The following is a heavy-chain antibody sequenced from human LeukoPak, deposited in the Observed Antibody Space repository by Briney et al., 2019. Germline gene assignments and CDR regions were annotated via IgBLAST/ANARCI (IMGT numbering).Heavy chain of an antibody. CDR2: IYYSGST. V-gene: IGHV4-59*08. CDR1: GGPISSYY. Sequence: SETLSLTCTVSGGPISSYYWSWIRQPPGKGLEWIGYIYYSGSTNYNPSLKSRVTISVDTSKNQFSLRLSSVTAADTAVYYCASDKRPFDYWGQGTLVTVSS. J-gene: IGHJ4*02. CDR3: ASDKRPFDY. D-gene: IGHD6-6*01.